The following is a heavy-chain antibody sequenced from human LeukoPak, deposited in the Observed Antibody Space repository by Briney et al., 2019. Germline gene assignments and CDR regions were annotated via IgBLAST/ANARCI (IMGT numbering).Heavy chain of an antibody. J-gene: IGHJ5*02. Sequence: PGGSLRLSCAASGFSFSSYEMNWVRQTPGKGLEWVSHISSSSTTIYYADSVRGRFTISRDNAKNSLYLQMNSLRAEDTAIYYCAREDSSGWYTRWFDPWGQGTLGTVSS. CDR2: ISSSSTTI. D-gene: IGHD6-19*01. CDR3: AREDSSGWYTRWFDP. V-gene: IGHV3-48*03. CDR1: GFSFSSYE.